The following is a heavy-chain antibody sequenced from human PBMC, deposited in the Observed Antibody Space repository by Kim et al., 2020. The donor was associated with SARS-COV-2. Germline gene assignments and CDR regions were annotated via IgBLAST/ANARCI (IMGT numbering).Heavy chain of an antibody. Sequence: GGSLRLSCAASGFTFSSYSMNWVRQAPGKGLEWVSSISSSSSYIYYADSVKGRFTISRDNAKNSLYLQMNSLRAEDTAVYYCARAHAGRYAFDIWGQGTMVTVSS. CDR2: ISSSSSYI. CDR3: ARAHAGRYAFDI. D-gene: IGHD6-13*01. CDR1: GFTFSSYS. V-gene: IGHV3-21*01. J-gene: IGHJ3*02.